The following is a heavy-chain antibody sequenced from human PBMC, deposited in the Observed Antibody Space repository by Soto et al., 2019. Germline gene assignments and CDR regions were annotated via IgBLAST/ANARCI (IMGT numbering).Heavy chain of an antibody. CDR3: ARPYYGSGSYYHY. J-gene: IGHJ4*02. CDR1: GFTFSIYG. D-gene: IGHD3-10*01. Sequence: HPGGSLRLSCAASGFTFSIYGMHWFRQAPGKGLEWVAVIWYDGSNKYYADSVKGRFTISRDNSKNTLYLQMNSLRAEDTAVYYCARPYYGSGSYYHYWGQGTLVTVSS. V-gene: IGHV3-33*01. CDR2: IWYDGSNK.